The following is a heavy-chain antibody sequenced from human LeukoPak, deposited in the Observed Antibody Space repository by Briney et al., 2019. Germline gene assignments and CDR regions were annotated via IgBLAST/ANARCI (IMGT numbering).Heavy chain of an antibody. CDR1: GFTFSSYA. CDR2: ISGSGGST. D-gene: IGHD2-2*01. V-gene: IGHV3-23*01. J-gene: IGHJ4*02. CDR3: AKDVEKSVVPAAVLN. Sequence: QPGGSLRLSCAASGFTFSSYAKSWVRQAPGKGLEWVSAISGSGGSTYYADSVKGRFTISRDNSKNTLYLQMNSLRAEDTAVYYCAKDVEKSVVPAAVLNWGQGTLVTVSS.